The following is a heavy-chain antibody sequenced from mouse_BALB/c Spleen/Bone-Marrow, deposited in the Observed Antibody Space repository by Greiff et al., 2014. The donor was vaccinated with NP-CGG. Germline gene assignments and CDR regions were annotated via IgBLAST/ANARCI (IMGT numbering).Heavy chain of an antibody. D-gene: IGHD2-4*01. Sequence: VQLQQSGPGLVKPGASVRISCKASGYTFTSYYIHWVKQRPGQGLEWIGWIYPGNVNTQYNEKFMGKATLTADKSSSTAYMQLSSLTSEDSAVYFCARGITTRGGDCWGQGTTLTVSS. CDR1: GYTFTSYY. CDR3: ARGITTRGGDC. V-gene: IGHV1S56*01. J-gene: IGHJ2*01. CDR2: IYPGNVNT.